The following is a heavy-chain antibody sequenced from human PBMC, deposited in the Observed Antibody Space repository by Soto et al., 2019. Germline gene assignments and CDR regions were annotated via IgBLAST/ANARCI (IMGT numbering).Heavy chain of an antibody. Sequence: SETLSLTCAVYGGSFSGYYWSWIRQPPGKGLEWIGEINHSGSTNYNPSLKSRVTISVDTSKNQFSLKLSSVAAADTAVYYCAQEEWDATVTRNYWGKGTLVTVSS. CDR2: INHSGST. CDR3: AQEEWDATVTRNY. D-gene: IGHD4-17*01. V-gene: IGHV4-34*01. J-gene: IGHJ4*02. CDR1: GGSFSGYY.